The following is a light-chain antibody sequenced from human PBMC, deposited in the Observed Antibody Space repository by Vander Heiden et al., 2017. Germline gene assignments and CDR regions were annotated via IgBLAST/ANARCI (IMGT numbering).Light chain of an antibody. CDR1: QSISSY. J-gene: IGKJ1*01. V-gene: IGKV1-39*01. CDR2: AAS. CDR3: QQSYSTPRT. Sequence: DIQMTQSPSPLSASVGDRVTITCRASQSISSYLNWYQQKPGKAPKLLIYAASSLQSGVPSRFSGSGSVTDFTLTISSLQPEDFATYYCQQSYSTPRTFGQGTKVEIK.